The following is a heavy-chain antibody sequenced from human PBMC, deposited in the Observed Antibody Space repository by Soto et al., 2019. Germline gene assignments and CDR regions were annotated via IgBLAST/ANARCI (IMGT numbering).Heavy chain of an antibody. V-gene: IGHV1-18*04. CDR3: AREVGHMDV. Sequence: QVQLVQSGAEVKKPGASVKVSCKAFGYTFTTYGINWVRQAPGQGLEWMGWVSHYNVDTRYAQKVQGRVTMTTDTSTRTAYLELRSLRSDDTAVYYCAREVGHMDVWGQGTTVTVSS. J-gene: IGHJ6*02. CDR1: GYTFTTYG. CDR2: VSHYNVDT. D-gene: IGHD2-2*01.